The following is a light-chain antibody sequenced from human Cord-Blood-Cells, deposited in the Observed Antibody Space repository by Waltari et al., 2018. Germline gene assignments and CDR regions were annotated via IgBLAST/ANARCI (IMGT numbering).Light chain of an antibody. CDR3: QQYYSTPLT. CDR2: WAS. CDR1: QGVLYSSNNKNY. J-gene: IGKJ4*01. V-gene: IGKV4-1*01. Sequence: DIVMTQSPDSLVVSLGERATINCKSSQGVLYSSNNKNYLAWYQQKPGQPPKLLIYWASTRESGVPDRFSGSGSGTDFTLTISSLQAEDVAVYYCQQYYSTPLTFGGGTKVEIK.